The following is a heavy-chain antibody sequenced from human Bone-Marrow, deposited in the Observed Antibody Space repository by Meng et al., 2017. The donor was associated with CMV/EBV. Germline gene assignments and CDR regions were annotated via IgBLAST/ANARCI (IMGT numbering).Heavy chain of an antibody. Sequence: GESLKISCAASGFTFSSYAMSWVRQAPGKGLEWVSVIYSGGSSTYYADSVKGRFTISRDNSKNTLYLQMNSLKTEDTAVYYCTSSPVYYDFWSGYYYYWGQGMLVTVSS. CDR3: TSSPVYYDFWSGYYYY. J-gene: IGHJ4*02. CDR1: GFTFSSYA. V-gene: IGHV3-23*03. D-gene: IGHD3-3*01. CDR2: IYSGGSST.